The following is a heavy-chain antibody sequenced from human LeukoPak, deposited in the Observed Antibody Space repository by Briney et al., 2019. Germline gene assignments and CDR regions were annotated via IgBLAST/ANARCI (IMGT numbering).Heavy chain of an antibody. D-gene: IGHD2-15*01. CDR1: GGSISSSSYY. CDR3: GRDALVGYFSYYYMDV. V-gene: IGHV4-39*07. Sequence: PSETLSLTCTVSGGSISSSSYYWGWIRQPPGKGLEWIVSIYYSGSTYYNPSLKSRVTISVDTSKNQFSLKLSSVTAADTAVYYCGRDALVGYFSYYYMDVWGKGTTVTVSS. CDR2: IYYSGST. J-gene: IGHJ6*03.